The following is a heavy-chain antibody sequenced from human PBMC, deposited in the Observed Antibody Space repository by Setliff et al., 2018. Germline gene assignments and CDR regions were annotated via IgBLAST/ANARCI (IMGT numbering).Heavy chain of an antibody. V-gene: IGHV4-34*01. D-gene: IGHD1-26*01. J-gene: IGHJ4*02. Sequence: TSETLSLTCAVYGGSFSAYYWSWIRQPPGKGLEWIGEINHSGSTKYNPSLKSRVIISVDTSKNQFSLKLNSVTAADTAVYYCARHPSSGSYYGGSIFYFDDWGPGILVTVSS. CDR1: GGSFSAYY. CDR3: ARHPSSGSYYGGSIFYFDD. CDR2: INHSGST.